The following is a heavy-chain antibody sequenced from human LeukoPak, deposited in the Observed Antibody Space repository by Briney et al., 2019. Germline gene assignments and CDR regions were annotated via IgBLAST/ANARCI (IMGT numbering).Heavy chain of an antibody. V-gene: IGHV3-74*01. CDR2: IKSDGKT. J-gene: IGHJ1*01. D-gene: IGHD3-22*01. CDR3: ARAPSEVGGYYPEYFRH. Sequence: GGSLRLSCEASGFTFSGYWMHWVRQAPGKGLVWVSRIKSDGKTNYANSVKGRFTISRDNAKNTVSLQMDSLRAEDTGVYYCARAPSEVGGYYPEYFRHWGQGTLVTVSS. CDR1: GFTFSGYW.